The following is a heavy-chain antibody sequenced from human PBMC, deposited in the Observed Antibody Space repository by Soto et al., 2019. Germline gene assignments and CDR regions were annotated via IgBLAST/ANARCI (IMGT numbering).Heavy chain of an antibody. CDR3: ARGRRYSSSSHYYYYGMDV. D-gene: IGHD6-6*01. CDR1: GFTFSSYW. CDR2: IKQDGSEK. Sequence: GGSLRLSCAAPGFTFSSYWMSWVRQAPGKGLEWVANIKQDGSEKYYVDSVKGRFTISRDNAKNSLYLQMNSLRAEDTAVYYCARGRRYSSSSHYYYYGMDVWGQGTTVTVSS. V-gene: IGHV3-7*01. J-gene: IGHJ6*02.